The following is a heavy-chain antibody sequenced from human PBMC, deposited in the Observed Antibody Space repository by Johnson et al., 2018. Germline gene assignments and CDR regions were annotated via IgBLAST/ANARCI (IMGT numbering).Heavy chain of an antibody. D-gene: IGHD4-23*01. CDR3: AREIRGGNSAQYVQH. CDR1: GFTFSSYA. CDR2: ISYDGSNK. J-gene: IGHJ1*01. Sequence: GGVVQPGRSLRLSCAASGFTFSSYAMHWVRQAPGKGLEWVAVISYDGSNKYYADPVKGRFTISRDNSKNTLYLQMNSLRAEDTAVYYRAREIRGGNSAQYVQHWGQGTLVTVSS. V-gene: IGHV3-30-3*01.